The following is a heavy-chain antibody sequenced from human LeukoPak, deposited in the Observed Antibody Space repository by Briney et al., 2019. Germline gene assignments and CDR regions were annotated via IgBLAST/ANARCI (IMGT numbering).Heavy chain of an antibody. D-gene: IGHD3-10*01. J-gene: IGHJ5*02. Sequence: SETLSLTCAVYGGSFSGYYWSWIRQPPGKGLGWIGEINHSGSTNYNPSLKSRVTISVDTSKNQFSLKLSSVTAADTAVYYCARRRHYYGSGSYYSHWFDPWGQGTLVTVSS. CDR1: GGSFSGYY. CDR2: INHSGST. V-gene: IGHV4-34*01. CDR3: ARRRHYYGSGSYYSHWFDP.